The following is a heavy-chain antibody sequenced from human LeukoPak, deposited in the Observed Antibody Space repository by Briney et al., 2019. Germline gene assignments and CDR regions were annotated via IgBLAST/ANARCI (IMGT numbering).Heavy chain of an antibody. CDR3: ARGSDSHAWRLGS. V-gene: IGHV4-59*01. J-gene: IGHJ4*02. CDR2: TSYSGST. Sequence: SETLSLTCTVPGGSISGYYWSWIRQPPGKGPEWIGYTSYSGSTAYNPSLKSRVTISVDTSKSQFSLKLSSVTAADTAVYYCARGSDSHAWRLGSWGQGTLVTVSS. D-gene: IGHD3-16*01. CDR1: GGSISGYY.